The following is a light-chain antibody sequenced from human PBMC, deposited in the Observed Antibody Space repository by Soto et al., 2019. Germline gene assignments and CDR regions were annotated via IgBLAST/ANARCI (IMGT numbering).Light chain of an antibody. CDR2: ATS. CDR1: QSVGTNY. CDR3: QQYDSFPRT. J-gene: IGKJ1*01. V-gene: IGKV3-20*01. Sequence: EIVLTQSPGTLSLSPGERATLSCRASQSVGTNYLAWFQQKPGQAPRLLIYATSTRATGIPDRFSGSGSGTDFTLTLTRLGPEDFAVYYCQQYDSFPRTFGQGTRVEIQ.